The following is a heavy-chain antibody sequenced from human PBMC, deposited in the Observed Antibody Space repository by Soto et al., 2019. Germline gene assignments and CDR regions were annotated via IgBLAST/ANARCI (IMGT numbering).Heavy chain of an antibody. CDR3: ARERGIVVVPAAPPAFDI. J-gene: IGHJ3*02. D-gene: IGHD2-2*01. CDR1: GYTFTSYA. V-gene: IGHV1-3*01. CDR2: INAGNGNT. Sequence: ASVKVSCKASGYTFTSYAMHWVRQAPGQRLEWMGWINAGNGNTKYSQKFQGRVTITRDTSASTAYMELSSLRSEDTAVYYCARERGIVVVPAAPPAFDIWGQGTMVTVSS.